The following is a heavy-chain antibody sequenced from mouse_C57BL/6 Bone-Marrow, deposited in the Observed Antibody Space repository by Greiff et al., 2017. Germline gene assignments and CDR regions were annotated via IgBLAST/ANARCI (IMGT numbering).Heavy chain of an antibody. CDR3: ASPRQLRLQGYYYAMDY. J-gene: IGHJ4*01. D-gene: IGHD3-2*02. CDR1: GFNIKNTY. Sequence: EVQLQQSVAELVRPGASVKLSCTASGFNIKNTYMHWVKQRPEQGLEWIGRIDPANGNTKYAPKFQGKATITADTSSNTAYLQLSSLTSEDTAIYYCASPRQLRLQGYYYAMDYWGQGTSVTVSS. V-gene: IGHV14-3*01. CDR2: IDPANGNT.